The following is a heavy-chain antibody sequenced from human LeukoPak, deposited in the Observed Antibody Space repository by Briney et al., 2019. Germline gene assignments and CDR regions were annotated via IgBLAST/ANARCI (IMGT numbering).Heavy chain of an antibody. Sequence: PGGSLRLSCAAPGFTFSSYSMTSVRQAPGKGLEWVASISSSSSYIYYADSVKGRFTISRDNPKNSVYLQMNSLRAEDTAVYYCARVPAALAVYFDYWGQGTLVTVSS. J-gene: IGHJ4*02. CDR1: GFTFSSYS. CDR3: ARVPAALAVYFDY. V-gene: IGHV3-21*01. D-gene: IGHD2-2*01. CDR2: ISSSSSYI.